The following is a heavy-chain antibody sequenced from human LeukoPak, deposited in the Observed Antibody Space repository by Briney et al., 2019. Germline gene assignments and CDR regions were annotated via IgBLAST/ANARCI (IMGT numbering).Heavy chain of an antibody. J-gene: IGHJ4*02. CDR1: GFTFSSFW. D-gene: IGHD1-26*01. Sequence: GGSLRLSCADSGFTFSSFWMNWVRQAPGKGLEWVSYISISGSIIYYADSVKGRFTISRDNAKNSLYLQMNSLRAEDTAVYYCATKRYSGTYPDLDNWGQGTLVTVSS. V-gene: IGHV3-48*04. CDR3: ATKRYSGTYPDLDN. CDR2: ISISGSII.